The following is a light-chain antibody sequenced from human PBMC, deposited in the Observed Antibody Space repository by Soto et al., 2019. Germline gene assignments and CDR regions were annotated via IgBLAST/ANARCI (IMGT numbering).Light chain of an antibody. V-gene: IGKV3-20*01. CDR1: QSVSSSY. Sequence: EIVLTQSPGTLSLSPGERATLSCRASQSVSSSYLAWYQQKPGQAPRLLIYGASSRATGIPDRFSGSGSGTDFTLTVNRLEPEDFAVYYCQQYGSSPPEVTFGGGTKVEIK. J-gene: IGKJ4*01. CDR3: QQYGSSPPEVT. CDR2: GAS.